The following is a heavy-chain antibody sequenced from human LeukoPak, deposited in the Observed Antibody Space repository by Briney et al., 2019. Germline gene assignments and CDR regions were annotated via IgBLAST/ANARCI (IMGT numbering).Heavy chain of an antibody. J-gene: IGHJ6*02. V-gene: IGHV4-4*07. D-gene: IGHD5-18*01. Sequence: SETLSLTCTVSGGSISSYYWSWIRQPAGKGLEWIGRIYTSGSTNYNPSLKSRVTVSVDTSKNQFSLKLSSVTAADTAVYYCARGLLWLPDYYYYGMDVWGQGTTVTVSS. CDR2: IYTSGST. CDR3: ARGLLWLPDYYYYGMDV. CDR1: GGSISSYY.